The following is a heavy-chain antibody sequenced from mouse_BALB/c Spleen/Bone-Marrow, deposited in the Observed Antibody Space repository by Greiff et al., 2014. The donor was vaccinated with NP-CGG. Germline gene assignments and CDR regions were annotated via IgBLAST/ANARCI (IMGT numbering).Heavy chain of an antibody. CDR2: ISYSGDT. J-gene: IGHJ2*01. Sequence: DVQLQESGPGLVKPSQSLSLTCTVTGYSITSDYAWNWIRQFPGNKLEWMGYISYSGDTSYNPSLKSRISITRDTSKNQFFPQLNSVTTAYTATYYCARRGYYGSSLDYWGQGTTLTVSS. CDR1: GYSITSDYA. V-gene: IGHV3-2*02. D-gene: IGHD1-1*01. CDR3: ARRGYYGSSLDY.